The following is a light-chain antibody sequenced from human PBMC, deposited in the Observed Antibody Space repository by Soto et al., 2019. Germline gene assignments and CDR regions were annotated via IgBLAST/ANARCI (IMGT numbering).Light chain of an antibody. CDR2: GAS. CDR1: QSVSSN. CDR3: QQYNDSLPPVT. Sequence: DIVLTQSPATVSVSPGERATLSCRASQSVSSNLAWYQHKVGQAPRLLIYGASTRVTGVPPRFSGSGSGTDFTLTIICLMSHDFVVYYCQQYNDSLPPVTFGGGTKVEI. V-gene: IGKV3-15*01. J-gene: IGKJ4*01.